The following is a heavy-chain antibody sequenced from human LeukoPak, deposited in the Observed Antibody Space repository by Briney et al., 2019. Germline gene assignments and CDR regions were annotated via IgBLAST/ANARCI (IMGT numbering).Heavy chain of an antibody. V-gene: IGHV1-2*02. Sequence: ASVKVSCKASGYTFTGYYMHWVRQAPGQGLEWMGWINPNSGGTNYAQKFQGRVTMTRDTSNSTAYMELSRLRSDDTAVYYCARQYIVVVPAAMGYWGQGTLVTVSS. J-gene: IGHJ4*02. CDR1: GYTFTGYY. CDR2: INPNSGGT. D-gene: IGHD2-2*01. CDR3: ARQYIVVVPAAMGY.